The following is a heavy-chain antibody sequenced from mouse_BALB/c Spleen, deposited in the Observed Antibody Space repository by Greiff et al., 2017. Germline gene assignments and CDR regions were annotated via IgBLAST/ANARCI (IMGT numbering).Heavy chain of an antibody. J-gene: IGHJ3*01. D-gene: IGHD2-3*01. CDR1: GYTFTSYW. CDR2: IYPSDSYT. Sequence: VQLQQPGAELVRPGASVKLSCKASGYTFTSYWINWVKQRPGQGLEWIGNIYPSDSYTNYNQKFKDKATLTVDKSSSTAYMQLSSPTSEDSAVYYCTRSVDGYDSYGGQGTLVTVSA. V-gene: IGHV1-69*02. CDR3: TRSVDGYDSY.